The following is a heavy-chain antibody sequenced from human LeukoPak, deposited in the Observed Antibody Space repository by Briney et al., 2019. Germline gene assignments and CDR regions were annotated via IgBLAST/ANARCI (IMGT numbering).Heavy chain of an antibody. V-gene: IGHV3-21*01. CDR3: VGGYYCGNFDY. CDR2: ITNSSTYM. J-gene: IGHJ4*02. D-gene: IGHD4-23*01. Sequence: GGSLRLSCAASGFTFSSFSMNWVRQAPGKGLNWVSSITNSSTYMYYAVSVQGRFTISRDNAKNSLYLQMNNLRAEDTAVYYCVGGYYCGNFDYWGQGTLVTVSP. CDR1: GFTFSSFS.